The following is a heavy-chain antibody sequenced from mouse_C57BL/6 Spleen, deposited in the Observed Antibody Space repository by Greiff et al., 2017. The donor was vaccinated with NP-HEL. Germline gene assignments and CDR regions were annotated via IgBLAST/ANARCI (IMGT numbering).Heavy chain of an antibody. J-gene: IGHJ2*01. CDR3: ARVGDTYGNYDYFDY. Sequence: QVQLQQPGAELVRPGSSVKLSCKASGYTFTSYWMHWVKQRPIQGLEWIGNIDPSDSETHYNQKFKDKATLTVDKSSSTAYMQLSSLTSEDSAVYYCARVGDTYGNYDYFDYWGKGTTLTVSS. CDR1: GYTFTSYW. D-gene: IGHD2-1*01. V-gene: IGHV1-52*01. CDR2: IDPSDSET.